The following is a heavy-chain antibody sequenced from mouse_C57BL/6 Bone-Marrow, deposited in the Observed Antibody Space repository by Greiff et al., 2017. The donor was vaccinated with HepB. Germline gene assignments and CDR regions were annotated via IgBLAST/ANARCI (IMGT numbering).Heavy chain of an antibody. CDR3: ARRWADFGY. CDR1: GYAFSSSW. D-gene: IGHD1-1*02. Sequence: VKLQASGPELVKPGASVKISCKASGYAFSSSWMTWVKQRPGKGLEWIGRIYPGDGDTYYNGKFKGETTLTADKSSSTAYMQLSSLTSEDSAVYIGARRWADFGYWGQGTTLAGSS. J-gene: IGHJ2*01. V-gene: IGHV1-82*01. CDR2: IYPGDGDT.